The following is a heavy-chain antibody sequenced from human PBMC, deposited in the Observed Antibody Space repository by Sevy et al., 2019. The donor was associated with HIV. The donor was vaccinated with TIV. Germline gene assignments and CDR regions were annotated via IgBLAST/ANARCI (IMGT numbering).Heavy chain of an antibody. D-gene: IGHD3-22*01. CDR3: AIYNYDSSSYSPLYYYGLDV. V-gene: IGHV1-69*05. Sequence: ASVKVSCKASGGTLTTYAISWVRQAPGQGLEWMGGIIPMFGTTIFAQKFQGRVTLTTDESTSTAYMELRSLRAADTAVYYYAIYNYDSSSYSPLYYYGLDVWGQGTTVTVSS. J-gene: IGHJ6*02. CDR2: IIPMFGTT. CDR1: GGTLTTYA.